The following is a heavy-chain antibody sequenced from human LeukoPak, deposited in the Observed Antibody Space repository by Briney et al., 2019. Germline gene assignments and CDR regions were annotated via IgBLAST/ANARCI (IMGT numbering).Heavy chain of an antibody. D-gene: IGHD1-26*01. V-gene: IGHV3-23*01. Sequence: GGSLRRSCAEAGCTGRRCALRWVRQDPRKKLEWVSAISGSGGSTYYADSVKGRFTISRDNSKNTLYLQMNSLRAEDTAVYYCAKRVVGATFFLDYWGQGTLVTVSS. CDR3: AKRVVGATFFLDY. CDR1: GCTGRRCA. CDR2: ISGSGGST. J-gene: IGHJ4*02.